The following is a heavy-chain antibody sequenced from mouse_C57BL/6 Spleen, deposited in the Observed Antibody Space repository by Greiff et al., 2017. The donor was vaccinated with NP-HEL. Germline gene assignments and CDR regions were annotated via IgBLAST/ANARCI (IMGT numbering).Heavy chain of an antibody. CDR3: ARHEEGRLAWFAY. V-gene: IGHV5-6*01. J-gene: IGHJ3*01. CDR1: GFTFSSYG. CDR2: ISSGGSYT. Sequence: VQLKQSGGDLVKPGGSLKLSCAASGFTFSSYGMSWVRQTPDKRLEWVATISSGGSYTYYPDSVKGRFTISRDNAKNTLYLQMSSLKSEDTAMYYCARHEEGRLAWFAYWGQGTLVTVSA.